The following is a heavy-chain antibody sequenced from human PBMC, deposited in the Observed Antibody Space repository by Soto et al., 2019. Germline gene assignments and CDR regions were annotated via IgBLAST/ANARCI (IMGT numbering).Heavy chain of an antibody. CDR3: ARDLRRAINSGSYHPFDY. D-gene: IGHD1-26*01. J-gene: IGHJ4*02. CDR1: GYTFTSYG. V-gene: IGHV1-18*04. Sequence: ASVKVSCKASGYTFTSYGISWVRQAPGQGLEWMGWISAHNGNTNYAQKLQGRVTMTTDTSTSTAYMELRSLRSDDTAVYYCARDLRRAINSGSYHPFDYWGQGTLVTVSS. CDR2: ISAHNGNT.